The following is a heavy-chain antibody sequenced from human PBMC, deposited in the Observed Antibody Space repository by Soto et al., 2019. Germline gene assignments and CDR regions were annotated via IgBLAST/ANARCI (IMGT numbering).Heavy chain of an antibody. CDR3: AKWSALERSYHYYGMDV. D-gene: IGHD1-1*01. V-gene: IGHV3-30*18. Sequence: GGSLRLSCAASGFTFSSYGMHWVRQAPGKGLEWVAVISYDGSNKYYADSVKGRFTISRDNSKNTLYLQLNSLRAEDTAVYYCAKWSALERSYHYYGMDVWGQGTTVTVSS. CDR2: ISYDGSNK. CDR1: GFTFSSYG. J-gene: IGHJ6*02.